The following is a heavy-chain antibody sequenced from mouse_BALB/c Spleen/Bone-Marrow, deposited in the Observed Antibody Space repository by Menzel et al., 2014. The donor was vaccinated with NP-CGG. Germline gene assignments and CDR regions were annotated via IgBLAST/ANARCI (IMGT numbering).Heavy chain of an antibody. D-gene: IGHD1-1*01. Sequence: QVQLQQSGPGLVAPSQSLSITCTVSGFSLTSYGVHWVRQPPGKGLEWLGVIWAGGSTNYNSALMSRLSISKDNSKSQVFLKMNSLQTDDTAMYYCARDPYYGSSEDAMDYWGQGPSVTVSS. CDR2: IWAGGST. V-gene: IGHV2-9*02. CDR1: GFSLTSYG. CDR3: ARDPYYGSSEDAMDY. J-gene: IGHJ4*01.